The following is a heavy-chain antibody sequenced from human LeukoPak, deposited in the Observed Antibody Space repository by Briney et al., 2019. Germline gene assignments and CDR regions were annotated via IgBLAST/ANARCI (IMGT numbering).Heavy chain of an antibody. V-gene: IGHV4-30-2*01. CDR2: IYHSGST. Sequence: SQTLSLTCTVSGGSISSGSYYWSWIRQPPGKGLEWIGYIYHSGSTYYNPSLKSRVTISVDRSKNQFSLKLSSVTAADTAVYYCARERTPEHPFDYWGQGTLVTVSS. CDR1: GGSISSGSYY. D-gene: IGHD1/OR15-1a*01. J-gene: IGHJ4*02. CDR3: ARERTPEHPFDY.